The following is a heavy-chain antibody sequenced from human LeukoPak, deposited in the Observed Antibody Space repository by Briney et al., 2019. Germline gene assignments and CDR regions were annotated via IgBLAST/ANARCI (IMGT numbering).Heavy chain of an antibody. J-gene: IGHJ4*02. V-gene: IGHV3-7*01. CDR3: ARDLDSNWNDVTDY. Sequence: GGSLRLSCAASGFTFSNHWMSWVRQGPGKGREWVANIKQDGSEKYYVDSVKGRFTISRDNAKNSLYLQMNSLRAEDTAVYYCARDLDSNWNDVTDYWGQGTLVTVSS. D-gene: IGHD1-1*01. CDR2: IKQDGSEK. CDR1: GFTFSNHW.